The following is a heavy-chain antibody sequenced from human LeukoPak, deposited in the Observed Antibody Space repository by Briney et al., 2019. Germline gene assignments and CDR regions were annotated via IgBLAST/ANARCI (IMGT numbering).Heavy chain of an antibody. D-gene: IGHD5-24*01. CDR3: ARAVEMARECPDAFDI. V-gene: IGHV4-34*01. Sequence: PSETLSLTCAVYGGSFSSYYWSWIRQPPGKGLEWIGEINHSGSTNYNPSPKTGASISVDTSKNKFSLKLRSVTAADTAVYSCARAVEMARECPDAFDIWGQGTMVTVSS. J-gene: IGHJ3*02. CDR2: INHSGST. CDR1: GGSFSSYY.